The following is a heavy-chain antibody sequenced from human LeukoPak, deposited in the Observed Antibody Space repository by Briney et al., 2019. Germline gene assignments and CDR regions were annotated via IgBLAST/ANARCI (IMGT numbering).Heavy chain of an antibody. V-gene: IGHV4-4*09. CDR1: DRSISSYY. Sequence: PSETLSLTCTVSDRSISSYYWNWIRQPPGKGLEWIGYMYTNGGTNYNPSLKSRVTISVDTSKNQFSLKLRSVTAADTAMYYCAITYRAHYYYMDAWGRGTTVTVSS. CDR3: AITYRAHYYYMDA. J-gene: IGHJ6*03. CDR2: MYTNGGT.